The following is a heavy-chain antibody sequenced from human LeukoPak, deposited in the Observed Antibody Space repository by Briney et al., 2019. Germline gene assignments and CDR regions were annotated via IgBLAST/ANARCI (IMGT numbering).Heavy chain of an antibody. D-gene: IGHD4-17*01. J-gene: IGHJ4*02. V-gene: IGHV1-8*01. CDR2: MNPSSGST. CDR1: GNTFTSNE. CDR3: VRVRSFHGDYGVLEY. Sequence: ASVRVSCKTSGNTFTSNEVNWVRQATGQGLEWMGWMNPSSGSTGYAQKLQGRVTMTRNTSISTAYMELSSLRSDDTAVYYCVRVRSFHGDYGVLEYWGQGSLVTVSS.